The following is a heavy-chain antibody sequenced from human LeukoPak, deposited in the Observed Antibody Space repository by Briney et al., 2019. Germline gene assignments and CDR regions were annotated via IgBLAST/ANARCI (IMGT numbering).Heavy chain of an antibody. CDR1: GYTFTSYG. CDR3: ARSLAYYDSSGCDY. D-gene: IGHD3-22*01. V-gene: IGHV1-18*01. CDR2: ISAYNGNT. J-gene: IGHJ4*02. Sequence: ASVKVSCKASGYTFTSYGINWVRQAPGQGLEWMGWISAYNGNTNYAQKLQGRVTMTTDTSTSTAYMELRSLRSDDTAVYYCARSLAYYDSSGCDYWGQGTLVTVSS.